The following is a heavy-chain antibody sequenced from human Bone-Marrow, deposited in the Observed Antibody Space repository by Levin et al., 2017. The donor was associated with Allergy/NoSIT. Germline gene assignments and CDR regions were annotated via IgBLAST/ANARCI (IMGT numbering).Heavy chain of an antibody. CDR1: GYLFSDYN. CDR2: INPKTGGT. J-gene: IGHJ6*02. V-gene: IGHV1-2*02. CDR3: ARARHFDWPGRGLDV. Sequence: GGSLRLSCKTSGYLFSDYNIHWVRQAPGHGLEWMGWINPKTGGTKFAQKFQGRVTNSRDTSMTTVYMELTRLTIDDTAIYFCARARHFDWPGRGLDVWGQGTTVAVSS. D-gene: IGHD3-9*01.